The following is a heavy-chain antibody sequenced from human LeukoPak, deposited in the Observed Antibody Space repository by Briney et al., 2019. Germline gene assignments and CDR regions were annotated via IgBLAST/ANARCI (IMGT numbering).Heavy chain of an antibody. CDR3: ARDGVDAFDI. D-gene: IGHD2-8*01. CDR1: GFTFSDYY. J-gene: IGHJ3*02. V-gene: IGHV3-11*06. CDR2: ISGSSSYT. Sequence: PGGSLRLSCAASGFTFSDYYMSWIRQAPGKGLEWVPYISGSSSYTNYADSVKGRFTISRDNAKKSLYLQMNSLRAEDTAVYYCARDGVDAFDIWGQGTMVIVSS.